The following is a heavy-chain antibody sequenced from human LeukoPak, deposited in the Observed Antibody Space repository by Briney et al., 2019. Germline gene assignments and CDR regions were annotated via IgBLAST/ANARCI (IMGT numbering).Heavy chain of an antibody. J-gene: IGHJ4*02. Sequence: GESLRLSCVLSGLTFSDARMSWVRQAPGKGLEWVGRIRNDRITDYAAPVQGRFSISRDNSKNTFYLQMNSLRTEDTGMYFCTWVATIFTVDYWGQGTLVTVSS. CDR2: IRNDRIT. D-gene: IGHD5-12*01. V-gene: IGHV3-15*01. CDR3: TWVATIFTVDY. CDR1: GLTFSDAR.